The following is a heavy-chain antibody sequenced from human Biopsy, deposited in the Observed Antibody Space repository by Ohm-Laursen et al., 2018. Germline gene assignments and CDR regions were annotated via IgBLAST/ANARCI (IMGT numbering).Heavy chain of an antibody. CDR3: AKDCGLGGDRDY. CDR2: INPKSGGT. D-gene: IGHD2-21*01. V-gene: IGHV1-2*02. Sequence: ASVKVSCKPSGYTLTDYYIHWVRQALGQGPEWMGWINPKSGGTKYAQKFQGRVTMTRDTSIDTVHMELSRLTSDDTALYYCAKDCGLGGDRDYWGQGTLVTVSS. J-gene: IGHJ4*02. CDR1: GYTLTDYY.